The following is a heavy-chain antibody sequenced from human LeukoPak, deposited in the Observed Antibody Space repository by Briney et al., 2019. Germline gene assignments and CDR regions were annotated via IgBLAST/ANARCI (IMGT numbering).Heavy chain of an antibody. D-gene: IGHD4-11*01. V-gene: IGHV3-48*03. J-gene: IGHJ4*02. Sequence: PGGSLRPSCAASGFTFSSYEINWVRQAPGKGLEWVSYISNSGSTIYYADSVKGRFTISRDNAKNSLYLQMNSLRAEDTAVYYCARDSNLDYWGQGTLVTVSS. CDR3: ARDSNLDY. CDR2: ISNSGSTI. CDR1: GFTFSSYE.